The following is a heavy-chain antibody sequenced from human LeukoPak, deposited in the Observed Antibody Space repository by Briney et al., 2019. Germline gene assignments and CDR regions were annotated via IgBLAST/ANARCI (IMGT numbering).Heavy chain of an antibody. Sequence: GGSLRLSCAASGLTFSSYGKHWVRQAPGKGLEWVAVIWYDGSNKYYADSVKGRFTISRDNSKNTLYLQMNSLRAEDTAVYYCARSPPRDGYNSDYWGQGTLVTVSS. CDR1: GLTFSSYG. V-gene: IGHV3-33*01. CDR2: IWYDGSNK. J-gene: IGHJ4*02. CDR3: ARSPPRDGYNSDY. D-gene: IGHD5-24*01.